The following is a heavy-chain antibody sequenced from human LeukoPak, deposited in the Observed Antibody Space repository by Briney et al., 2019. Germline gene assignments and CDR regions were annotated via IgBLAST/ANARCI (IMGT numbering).Heavy chain of an antibody. V-gene: IGHV1-46*01. CDR3: ASQIQPYGSGSYFHY. CDR2: INPSGGGA. J-gene: IGHJ4*02. D-gene: IGHD3-10*01. Sequence: ASVKVSCKASGYTFTSYYMHWVRQAPVQGLDWMGIINPSGGGASYAQKFQGRVTMTRDTSTSTVYMELSSLRSEDTSVYYCASQIQPYGSGSYFHYWGQGTLVTVSS. CDR1: GYTFTSYY.